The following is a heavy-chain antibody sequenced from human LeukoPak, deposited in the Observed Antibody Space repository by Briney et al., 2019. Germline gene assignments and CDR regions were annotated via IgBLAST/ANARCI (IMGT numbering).Heavy chain of an antibody. CDR3: ARVPPYYYDSSGYFVAAFDI. CDR2: IYYSGST. D-gene: IGHD3-22*01. V-gene: IGHV4-59*01. J-gene: IGHJ3*02. CDR1: GGSFSGYY. Sequence: SETLSLTCAVSGGSFSGYYLSWIRQPPGKGLEWIGYIYYSGSTNYNPSLKSRVTISVDTSKNQFSLKLSSVTAADTAVYYCARVPPYYYDSSGYFVAAFDIWGQGTMVTVSS.